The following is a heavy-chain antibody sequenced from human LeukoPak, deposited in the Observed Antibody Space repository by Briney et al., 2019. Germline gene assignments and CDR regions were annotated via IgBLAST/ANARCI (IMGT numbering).Heavy chain of an antibody. Sequence: PSETLSLTCTVSGDSISNYYWSWIRQPPGKGLEWIGYIHYSGNINYNASLRSRVTISLDTSKNQFSLRLSSVTAADMAVYYCARVWSGYTHGLELDVWGKGITVTVSS. J-gene: IGHJ6*04. CDR1: GDSISNYY. D-gene: IGHD5-18*01. CDR3: ARVWSGYTHGLELDV. CDR2: IHYSGNI. V-gene: IGHV4-59*01.